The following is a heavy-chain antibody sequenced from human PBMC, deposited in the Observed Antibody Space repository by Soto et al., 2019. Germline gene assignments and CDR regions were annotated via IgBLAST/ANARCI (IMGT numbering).Heavy chain of an antibody. CDR1: GGSISSGGYY. Sequence: QVQLQESGPGLVKPSQTLSLTCTVSGGSISSGGYYWSWIRQHPGKGLEWIGYIYYSGSTYYNPSLKSRVXXSXGXXNHQVALKLSSVTAADMAVYYCARADYGGTPLFGYWGQGNLVTVSS. CDR2: IYYSGST. V-gene: IGHV4-31*03. D-gene: IGHD4-17*01. CDR3: ARADYGGTPLFGY. J-gene: IGHJ4*02.